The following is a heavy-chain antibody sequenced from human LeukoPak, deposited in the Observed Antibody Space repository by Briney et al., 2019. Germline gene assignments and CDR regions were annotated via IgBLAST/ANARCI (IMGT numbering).Heavy chain of an antibody. V-gene: IGHV3-9*01. J-gene: IGHJ4*02. Sequence: PGGSLRLSCAASGFTFSSYWMSWVRQAPGKGLEWVSGISWNSGSIGYADSVKGRFTISRDNAKNSLYLQMNSLRAEDTALYYCAKDIMMVRGGFPFDYWGQGTLVTVSS. D-gene: IGHD3-10*01. CDR1: GFTFSSYW. CDR3: AKDIMMVRGGFPFDY. CDR2: ISWNSGSI.